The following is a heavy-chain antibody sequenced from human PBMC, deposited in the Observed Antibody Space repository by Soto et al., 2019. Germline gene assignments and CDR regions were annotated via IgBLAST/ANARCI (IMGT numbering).Heavy chain of an antibody. V-gene: IGHV4-59*01. CDR1: GGSISTSY. D-gene: IGHD3-22*01. Sequence: SETLSLTCTCSGGSISTSYWSWIRQPPGKGLEWIGYIHESGKTNYNPSLKSRVATSVDTSKNQFSLRLSSVTAADTAIYYCARGSGYTATDFWGQGTLVTVSS. J-gene: IGHJ4*01. CDR3: ARGSGYTATDF. CDR2: IHESGKT.